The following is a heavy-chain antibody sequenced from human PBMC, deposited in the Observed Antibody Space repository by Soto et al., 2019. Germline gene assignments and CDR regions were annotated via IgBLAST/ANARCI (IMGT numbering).Heavy chain of an antibody. J-gene: IGHJ4*02. CDR2: IYFRGST. CDR1: GGSISSSSYY. D-gene: IGHD3-10*01. V-gene: IGHV4-61*05. Sequence: SETLSLTCAVSGGSISSSSYYWSWIRQPPGKGLEWIGYIYFRGSTNYNPSLKSRVTISVDTSKNQFSLKLSSVTAADTAVYYCASHMVRGVPFGYWGQGTLVTVSS. CDR3: ASHMVRGVPFGY.